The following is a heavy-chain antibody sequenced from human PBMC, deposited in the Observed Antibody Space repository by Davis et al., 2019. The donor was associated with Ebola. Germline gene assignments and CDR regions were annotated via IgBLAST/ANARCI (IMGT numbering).Heavy chain of an antibody. D-gene: IGHD3-22*01. Sequence: ASVKVSCKASGYTFTTYYMHWVRQAPGQGLEWMGAINPSGGSTGYAQKFQGRVTMTRNTSISTAYMELSSLRSEDTAVYYCARVLSSSYDSSGYYWVYYYYGMDVWGQGTTVTVSS. CDR2: INPSGGST. CDR1: GYTFTTYY. V-gene: IGHV1-46*01. CDR3: ARVLSSSYDSSGYYWVYYYYGMDV. J-gene: IGHJ6*02.